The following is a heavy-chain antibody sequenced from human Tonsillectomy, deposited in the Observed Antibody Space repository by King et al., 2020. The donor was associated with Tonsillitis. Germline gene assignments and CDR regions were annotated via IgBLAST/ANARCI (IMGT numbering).Heavy chain of an antibody. CDR2: ISAYNGET. V-gene: IGHV1-18*04. D-gene: IGHD4-17*01. CDR3: VRDERRIDYGAEGYFDY. Sequence: QLVQSGAEVKNPGASVKVSCKASGFTFVNYGFTWVRQAPGQGLDWVAWISAYNGETHYARKFQGRVTVTADISTSTVYMDLRSLGTDDTALYYCVRDERRIDYGAEGYFDYWGQGTLVTVSS. J-gene: IGHJ4*02. CDR1: GFTFVNYG.